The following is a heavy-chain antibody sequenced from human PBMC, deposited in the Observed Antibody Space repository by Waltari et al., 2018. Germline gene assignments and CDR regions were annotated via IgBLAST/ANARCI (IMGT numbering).Heavy chain of an antibody. D-gene: IGHD4-17*01. Sequence: QVQLIQSGAEVKKPGASVKVSCKVSGDTVSELSIHWVRQIPGKGLEWMGGFDPEHGATISEQKFQGRLTMTEDTSTDTAYMEVNRLRSDDTAVYYCAIFRDGDYISLGFDTWGQGTLVTVSS. J-gene: IGHJ5*02. CDR3: AIFRDGDYISLGFDT. CDR1: GDTVSELS. CDR2: FDPEHGAT. V-gene: IGHV1-24*01.